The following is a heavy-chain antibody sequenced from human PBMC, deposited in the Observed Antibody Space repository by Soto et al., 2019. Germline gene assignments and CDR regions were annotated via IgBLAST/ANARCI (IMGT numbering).Heavy chain of an antibody. V-gene: IGHV4-59*12. Sequence: SETLSLTCTVSGGSISSYYWSWIRQPPGKGLEWIGEIYHSGSTNYNPSLKSRVTISVDKSKNQFSLKLSSVTAADTAVYYCAEIYGDYFDYWGQGTLVTVSS. CDR3: AEIYGDYFDY. J-gene: IGHJ4*02. D-gene: IGHD4-17*01. CDR1: GGSISSYY. CDR2: IYHSGST.